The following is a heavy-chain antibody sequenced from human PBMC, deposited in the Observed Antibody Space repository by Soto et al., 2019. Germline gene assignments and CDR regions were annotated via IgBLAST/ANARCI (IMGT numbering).Heavy chain of an antibody. CDR3: ARAGRATKQLVLRLRGNAFDI. J-gene: IGHJ3*02. D-gene: IGHD6-6*01. Sequence: ASVKVSCKASGGTFSSYAISWVRQAPGQGLEWMGGIIPIFGTANYAQKFQGRVTITADKSTSTAYMELSSLRSEDTAVYYCARAGRATKQLVLRLRGNAFDIWGQGTMVTVSS. CDR1: GGTFSSYA. CDR2: IIPIFGTA. V-gene: IGHV1-69*06.